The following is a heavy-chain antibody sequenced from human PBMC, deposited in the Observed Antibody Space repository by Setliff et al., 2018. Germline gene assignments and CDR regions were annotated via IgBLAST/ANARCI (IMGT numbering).Heavy chain of an antibody. Sequence: GGSLRLSCAVSGFTFSSNWMSWVRQAPGKGLQWVANIKEDGSEKYYLDSVKGRFTVSSDNAKNSLYLQMTSLRTEDTAVYYCARVVRGGLAGAFDIWGQGTMVTVSS. CDR2: IKEDGSEK. CDR3: ARVVRGGLAGAFDI. V-gene: IGHV3-7*01. J-gene: IGHJ3*02. CDR1: GFTFSSNW. D-gene: IGHD2-15*01.